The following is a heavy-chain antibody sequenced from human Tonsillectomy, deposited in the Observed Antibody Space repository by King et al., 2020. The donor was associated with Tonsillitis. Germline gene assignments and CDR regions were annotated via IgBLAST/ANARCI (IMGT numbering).Heavy chain of an antibody. CDR3: ARLDTPSFYYYNYMDV. V-gene: IGHV5-10-1*01. CDR2: IDPSESYT. Sequence: QLVQSGGEVKKPGESLRISCKGSGFSFISYWISWVRQMPGKGLEWVGGIDPSESYTNYSPSVQGHVTISADKSISTAYLQGSSLKASDTAMYYCARLDTPSFYYYNYMDVWGKGTTVTVSS. J-gene: IGHJ6*03. D-gene: IGHD5-18*01. CDR1: GFSFISYW.